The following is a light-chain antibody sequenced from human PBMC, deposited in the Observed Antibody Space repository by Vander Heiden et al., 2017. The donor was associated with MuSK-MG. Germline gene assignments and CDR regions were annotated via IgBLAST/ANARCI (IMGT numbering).Light chain of an antibody. V-gene: IGLV2-11*01. J-gene: IGLJ2*01. CDR2: GVK. CDR1: SSDVGDYNY. CDR3: CSYADSYTFI. Sequence: QSALTQPRSVSGSPGQSVTISCTGTSSDVGDYNYVSWYQQHPGKAPKVIIYGVKKRPSGVPDRFSGSKSGNTASLTISGLQAEDEADYFCCSYADSYTFIFGGGTKLTVL.